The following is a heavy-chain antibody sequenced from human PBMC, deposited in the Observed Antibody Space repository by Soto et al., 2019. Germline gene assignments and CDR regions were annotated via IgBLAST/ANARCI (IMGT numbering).Heavy chain of an antibody. J-gene: IGHJ5*02. CDR2: ISGSGDNT. Sequence: GGSLRLSCAASGFTFSSYAMMWVRQAPGKGLEWVSTISGSGDNTYYADSVKGRFTISRDNSRNTLFLQMNSLRAEDTAVYYCAKGKGGGIVDWFDPWGQGTLVTVSS. CDR3: AKGKGGGIVDWFDP. CDR1: GFTFSSYA. D-gene: IGHD3-16*02. V-gene: IGHV3-23*01.